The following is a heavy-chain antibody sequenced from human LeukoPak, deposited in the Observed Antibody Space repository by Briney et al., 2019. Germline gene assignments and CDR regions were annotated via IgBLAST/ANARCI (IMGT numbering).Heavy chain of an antibody. J-gene: IGHJ5*02. CDR2: INPNSGGT. CDR3: ARGAYNWNPNWFDP. CDR1: GYTFTGYY. V-gene: IGHV1-2*04. Sequence: ASVKVSCKASGYTFTGYYMHWVRQAPGQGLEWMGWINPNSGGTNYAQKFQGWVTMTRDTSISTAYMELSRLRSDDTAVYYCARGAYNWNPNWFDPWGQGTLVTVSS. D-gene: IGHD1-20*01.